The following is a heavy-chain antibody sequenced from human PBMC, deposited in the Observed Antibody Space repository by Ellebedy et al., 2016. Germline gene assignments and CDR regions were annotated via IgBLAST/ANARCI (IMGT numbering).Heavy chain of an antibody. CDR2: ITSTGTYI. CDR1: GFTFSSYS. CDR3: ARGVGGTSLNWFDP. D-gene: IGHD3-16*01. V-gene: IGHV3-21*01. Sequence: GGSLRLSXAASGFTFSSYSMNWVRQAPGKGLEWVSSITSTGTYIYYADSVKGRLTISRDNAKNSLYLQMNSLRAEDTAVYYCARGVGGTSLNWFDPWGQGTLVTVSS. J-gene: IGHJ5*02.